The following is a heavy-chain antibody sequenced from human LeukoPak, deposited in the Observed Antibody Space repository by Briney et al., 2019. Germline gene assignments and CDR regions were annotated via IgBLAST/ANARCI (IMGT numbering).Heavy chain of an antibody. Sequence: GGSLRLSCAASGFTFGTYWMQWVRQAPVKGLVWVSRINSDGSSTTYVDSVKGRFTISRDNAKNTLYLQMNSLRAEDTAVYYCAREDRTSISKSYWGQGTLVTVSS. V-gene: IGHV3-74*01. CDR3: AREDRTSISKSY. J-gene: IGHJ4*02. D-gene: IGHD2-2*02. CDR1: GFTFGTYW. CDR2: INSDGSST.